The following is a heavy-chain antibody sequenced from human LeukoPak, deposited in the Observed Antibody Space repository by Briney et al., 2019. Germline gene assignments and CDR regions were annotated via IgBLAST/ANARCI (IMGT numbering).Heavy chain of an antibody. V-gene: IGHV4-30-2*01. J-gene: IGHJ3*02. CDR1: GGSISSGGYS. Sequence: PSETLSLTCAVSGGSISSGGYSWSWIRQPPGKGLEWIGYIYHSGSTYYIPSLKSRVTISVDRSKNQFSLKLSSVTAADTAVYYCARDHRSGYWAFDIWGQGTMVTVSS. D-gene: IGHD3-22*01. CDR2: IYHSGST. CDR3: ARDHRSGYWAFDI.